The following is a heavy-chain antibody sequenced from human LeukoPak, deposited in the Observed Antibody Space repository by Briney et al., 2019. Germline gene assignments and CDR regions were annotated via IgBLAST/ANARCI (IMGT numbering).Heavy chain of an antibody. CDR2: ISAYNGNT. Sequence: ASVKVSCKASGYTFTSYGISWVRQAPGQGLEWMGWISAYNGNTNYAQKLQGSVTMTTDTSTSTAYMELRSLRSDDTAVYYCARDRPRIAVAGPMSFDHWGQGTLVTVSS. J-gene: IGHJ4*02. CDR1: GYTFTSYG. V-gene: IGHV1-18*01. D-gene: IGHD6-19*01. CDR3: ARDRPRIAVAGPMSFDH.